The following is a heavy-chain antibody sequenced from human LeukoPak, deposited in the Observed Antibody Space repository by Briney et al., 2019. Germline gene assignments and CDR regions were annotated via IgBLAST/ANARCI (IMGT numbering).Heavy chain of an antibody. CDR2: ISGSGGST. CDR3: KEKYQLLYEGY. J-gene: IGHJ4*02. D-gene: IGHD2-2*02. V-gene: IGHV3-23*01. Sequence: PGGSLRLSCAASGFTFSSYAMSWVRQAPGKGLEWVSAISGSGGSTYYADSVKGRFTISRDNSKNTLYLQMNSLRAEDTAVYYCKEKYQLLYEGYWGQGTLVTVSS. CDR1: GFTFSSYA.